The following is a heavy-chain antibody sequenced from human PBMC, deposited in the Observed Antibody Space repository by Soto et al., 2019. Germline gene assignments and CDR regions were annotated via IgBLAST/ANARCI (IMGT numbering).Heavy chain of an antibody. D-gene: IGHD6-19*01. J-gene: IGHJ4*02. CDR3: ASSISVYYFDF. CDR2: IRGSGGIT. CDR1: GFTFSSSA. V-gene: IGHV3-23*01. Sequence: GGSVRLSCAASGFTFSSSAMSWVRQAPGKGLGWVSTIRGSGGITYYEDSVQGRFTISRDNSKNTLYLQMNSLRAEDTAVYYCASSISVYYFDFWGQGTLVTVSS.